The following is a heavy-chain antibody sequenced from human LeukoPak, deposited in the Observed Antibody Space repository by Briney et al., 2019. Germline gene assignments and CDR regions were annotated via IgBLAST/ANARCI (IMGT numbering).Heavy chain of an antibody. V-gene: IGHV4-39*01. CDR2: IYYSGST. J-gene: IGHJ4*02. D-gene: IGHD3-22*01. CDR3: ARQPKYYYDSSGYYHTSQFDY. CDR1: GGSISSSSYY. Sequence: SGTLSLTCTVSGGSISSSSYYWGWIRQPPGKGLEWIGSIYYSGSTYYNPSLKSRVTISVDTSKNQFSLKLSSVTAADTAVYYCARQPKYYYDSSGYYHTSQFDYWGQGTLVTVSS.